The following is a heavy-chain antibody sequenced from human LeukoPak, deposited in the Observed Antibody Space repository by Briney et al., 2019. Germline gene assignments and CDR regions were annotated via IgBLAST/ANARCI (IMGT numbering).Heavy chain of an antibody. CDR1: GFTFSTYA. Sequence: PGGSLRLSCAASGFTFSTYAMNWVRQAPGKGLEWVSTVSGSGAITYDADSVKGRFTISRDNSKNTLFLQMSSLRAEDTALYYCAKEGVVAAFFDHWGQGTLVSVSS. D-gene: IGHD2-15*01. CDR3: AKEGVVAAFFDH. J-gene: IGHJ4*02. CDR2: VSGSGAIT. V-gene: IGHV3-23*01.